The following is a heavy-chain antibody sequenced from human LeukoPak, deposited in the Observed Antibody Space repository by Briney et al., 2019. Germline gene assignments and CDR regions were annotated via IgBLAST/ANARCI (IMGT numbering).Heavy chain of an antibody. D-gene: IGHD5-18*01. CDR3: ARAADTSMVSMFEP. CDR1: GSTFSSYW. J-gene: IGHJ5*02. Sequence: PGGSLRLSCAASGSTFSSYWMHWVRQGPGKGLVWVSCINSDGSSTTYADSVKGRFTISRDNAKNTLYLQMNSLRVEDTAVYYCARAADTSMVSMFEPWGQGTLVTVSS. CDR2: INSDGSST. V-gene: IGHV3-74*01.